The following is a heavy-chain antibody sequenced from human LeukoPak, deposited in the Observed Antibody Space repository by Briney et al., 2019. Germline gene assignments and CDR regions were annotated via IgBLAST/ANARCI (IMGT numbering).Heavy chain of an antibody. J-gene: IGHJ4*02. CDR2: INSDGSST. CDR1: GFTFSSYW. Sequence: GGSLRPSCAASGFTFSSYWMHWVRQAPGKGLVWVSRINSDGSSTSYADSVKGRFTISRDNAKNTLYLQMNSLRAEDTAVYYCARGPDYGDLDYWGQGTLVTVSS. CDR3: ARGPDYGDLDY. D-gene: IGHD4-17*01. V-gene: IGHV3-74*01.